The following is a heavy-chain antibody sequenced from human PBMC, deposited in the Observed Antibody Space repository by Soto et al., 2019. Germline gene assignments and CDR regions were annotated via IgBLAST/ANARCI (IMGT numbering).Heavy chain of an antibody. Sequence: SGPALVNPTQTLALTCTSSGFSLTTRAVGLRSTSKQQGSALAWLALIYWDDDKRYSPSLKSRLTITKDTPKNQVVLTMTNMDPVDTATYYCAHAPSHGFLEWQSIRNWFDRWGQGTLVTGSS. CDR2: IYWDDDK. CDR3: AHAPSHGFLEWQSIRNWFDR. V-gene: IGHV2-5*02. J-gene: IGHJ5*02. D-gene: IGHD3-3*01. CDR1: GFSLTTRAVG.